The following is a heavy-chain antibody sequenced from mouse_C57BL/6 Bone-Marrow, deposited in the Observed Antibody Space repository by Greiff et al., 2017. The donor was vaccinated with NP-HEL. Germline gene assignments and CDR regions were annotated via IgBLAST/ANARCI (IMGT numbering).Heavy chain of an antibody. CDR2: IWTGGGT. CDR1: GFSLTSYA. CDR3: ARANWEGYWYFDV. D-gene: IGHD4-1*01. V-gene: IGHV2-9-1*01. Sequence: VKLQESGPGLVAPSQSLSITCTVSGFSLTSYAISWVRQPPGTGLEWLGVIWTGGGTNYNSALKSRLSISKDNSKSQVFLKMNSLQTDDTARYYCARANWEGYWYFDVWGTGTTVTVSS. J-gene: IGHJ1*03.